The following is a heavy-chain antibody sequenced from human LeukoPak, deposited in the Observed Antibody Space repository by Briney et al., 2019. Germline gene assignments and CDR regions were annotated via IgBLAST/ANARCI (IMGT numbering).Heavy chain of an antibody. Sequence: GESLQISCKGSGYIFTSYWIGWVRQMPGKGLEWMGIIYPGDSDTRYSPSFQGQVTISADKSISTAYLQWSSLKASDTAMYYCARRDIAAAGNNWFDPWGQGTLVTVSS. J-gene: IGHJ5*02. D-gene: IGHD6-13*01. V-gene: IGHV5-51*01. CDR1: GYIFTSYW. CDR2: IYPGDSDT. CDR3: ARRDIAAAGNNWFDP.